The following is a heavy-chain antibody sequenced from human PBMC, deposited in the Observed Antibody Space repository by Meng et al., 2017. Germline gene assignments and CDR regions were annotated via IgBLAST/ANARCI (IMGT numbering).Heavy chain of an antibody. Sequence: VQLQQWGAGFLKPPETLSLTGAFYGGSFSGYYWSWIRQPPGKGLEWIGEINHSGSTNYNPSLKSRVTISVDTSKNQFSLKLSSVTAADTAVYYCARGVRLPDYWGQGTLVTVSS. CDR2: INHSGST. CDR1: GGSFSGYY. CDR3: ARGVRLPDY. D-gene: IGHD2-15*01. J-gene: IGHJ4*02. V-gene: IGHV4-34*01.